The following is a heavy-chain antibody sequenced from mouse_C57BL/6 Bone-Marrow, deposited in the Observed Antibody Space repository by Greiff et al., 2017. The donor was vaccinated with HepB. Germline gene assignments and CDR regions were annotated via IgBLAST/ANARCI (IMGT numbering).Heavy chain of an antibody. J-gene: IGHJ3*01. CDR3: ASTPYGSSYRFAY. Sequence: VQLKESGPGLVAPSQSLSITCTVSGFSLTSYGVDWVRQSPGKGLEWLGVIWGVGSTNYNSALKSRLSISKDNSKSQVFLKMNSLQTDDTAMYYCASTPYGSSYRFAYWGQGTLVTVSA. V-gene: IGHV2-6*01. CDR1: GFSLTSYG. CDR2: IWGVGST. D-gene: IGHD1-1*01.